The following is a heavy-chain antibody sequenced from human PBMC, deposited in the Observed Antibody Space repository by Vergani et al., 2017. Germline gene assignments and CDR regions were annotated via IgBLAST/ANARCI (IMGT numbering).Heavy chain of an antibody. CDR3: ARDLAYCHEGSCAL. CDR1: GFTFSTYG. Sequence: QVQLVESGGGVVQPGRSLRLSCVASGFTFSTYGMFWVRQAPGKGLEWVAYVLFDGSNEYYADSVKGRFIVSRDNSNDALYLQMNSLRTDDTAVYYCARDLAYCHEGSCALWGQGSVVTVSS. CDR2: VLFDGSNE. D-gene: IGHD2-15*01. J-gene: IGHJ4*02. V-gene: IGHV3-33*01.